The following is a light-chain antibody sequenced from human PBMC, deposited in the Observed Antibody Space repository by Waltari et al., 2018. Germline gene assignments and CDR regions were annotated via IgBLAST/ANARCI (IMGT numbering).Light chain of an antibody. Sequence: EIVLTQSPATLSLSRGERATLSCRASQSVSSYLAWYQQKPGQAPRLFIYDASTRATGIPARFRGTGSGTDFTLTISTREPEDSAVYSLQHRTNWPRTFGQGTKVEI. V-gene: IGKV3-11*01. CDR1: QSVSSY. J-gene: IGKJ1*01. CDR3: QHRTNWPRT. CDR2: DAS.